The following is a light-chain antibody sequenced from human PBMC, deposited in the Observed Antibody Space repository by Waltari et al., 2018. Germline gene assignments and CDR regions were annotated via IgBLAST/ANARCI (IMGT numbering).Light chain of an antibody. J-gene: IGKJ1*01. CDR2: GAS. V-gene: IGKV3-20*01. Sequence: EIVLTQSPGTLSLSPGERATLSCRASQSVSSSYLAWYQQKPGQPPRVLIHGASNRATGIPDRFSGSGSGTDFTLTISRLEPEDFAVYYCQQYGSSPWTFGQGTKVEIK. CDR1: QSVSSSY. CDR3: QQYGSSPWT.